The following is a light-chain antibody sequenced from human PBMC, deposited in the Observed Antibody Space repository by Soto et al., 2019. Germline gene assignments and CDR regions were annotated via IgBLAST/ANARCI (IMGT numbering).Light chain of an antibody. Sequence: EIVMTQSPATLSVSPGETATLSCRASQSVSTNLAWYQQKPGQAPSLLMYGAFNRATGIPARFSGSGSGTEFTLTISSLEPEDFAVYYCQQRSNWPLTFGGGTKVEIK. J-gene: IGKJ4*01. V-gene: IGKV3-11*01. CDR3: QQRSNWPLT. CDR1: QSVSTN. CDR2: GAF.